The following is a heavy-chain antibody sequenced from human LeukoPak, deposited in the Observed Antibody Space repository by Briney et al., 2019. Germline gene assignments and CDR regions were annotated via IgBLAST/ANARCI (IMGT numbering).Heavy chain of an antibody. D-gene: IGHD2-21*02. CDR3: ASGSVVTALDQ. Sequence: SETLSLTCAVSGGSITTYYWTWIRQPPGQGLEWIGYIYYTGNTKYNPSLESRVTMSIDTSKNEFSLKIYSVNAADTAAYFCASGSVVTALDQWGQGTLVTVPS. CDR2: IYYTGNT. CDR1: GGSITTYY. J-gene: IGHJ4*02. V-gene: IGHV4-59*01.